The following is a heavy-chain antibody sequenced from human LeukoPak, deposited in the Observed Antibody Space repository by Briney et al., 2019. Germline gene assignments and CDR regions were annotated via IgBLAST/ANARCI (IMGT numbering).Heavy chain of an antibody. J-gene: IGHJ4*02. D-gene: IGHD4-17*01. CDR2: IYYTGST. Sequence: PETLSLTCTVSGGSVSSGSYYWSWIRQPPGKGLEWVGYIYYTGSTNYNPSLKSRVTISVDTSKNQFSLKLSSVTAADTAVYYCARYSYGDYVCYFDYWGQGTLVTVSS. CDR1: GGSVSSGSYY. V-gene: IGHV4-61*01. CDR3: ARYSYGDYVCYFDY.